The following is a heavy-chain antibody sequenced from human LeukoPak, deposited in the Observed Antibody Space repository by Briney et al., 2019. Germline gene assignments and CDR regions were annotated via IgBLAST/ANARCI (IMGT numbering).Heavy chain of an antibody. CDR2: ISSSSSYI. CDR1: GFTFSSYS. D-gene: IGHD3-10*01. J-gene: IGHJ6*02. Sequence: GGSLRLSCAASGFTFSSYSMNWVRQAPGKGLEWVSSISSSSSYIYYADSVKGRFTISRDNAKNSLYLQMNSLRAEDTAVYYCARVPQAGITMVRGVINYYGMDVWGQGTTVTVSS. V-gene: IGHV3-21*01. CDR3: ARVPQAGITMVRGVINYYGMDV.